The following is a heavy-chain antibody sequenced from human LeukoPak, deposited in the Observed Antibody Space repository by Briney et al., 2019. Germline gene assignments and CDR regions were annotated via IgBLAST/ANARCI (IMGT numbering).Heavy chain of an antibody. CDR3: ARGSVGAPRAADY. CDR2: INPDSGGT. V-gene: IGHV1-2*02. D-gene: IGHD1-26*01. CDR1: GYTFNDYF. J-gene: IGHJ4*02. Sequence: PSVKVSCKASGYTFNDYFMHWVRQAPGQGLEWMGWINPDSGGTNYAQKFQGRVTMTRDTSINTAYMELGRLTSDDTAVYYCARGSVGAPRAADYWGQGTPLTVSS.